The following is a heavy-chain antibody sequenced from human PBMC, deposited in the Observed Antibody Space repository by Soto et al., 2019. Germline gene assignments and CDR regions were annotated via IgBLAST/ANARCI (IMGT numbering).Heavy chain of an antibody. Sequence: PGGSLRLSCAASGFTFNIYGMHWVRQAPDKGLEWVSLISYDGSNQYYADSVNGRFTISRDNSKNTLFLQMNSLRADDTAVYYCAKDQASGQGSFDSWGQGTLVTVSS. V-gene: IGHV3-30*18. CDR3: AKDQASGQGSFDS. CDR1: GFTFNIYG. J-gene: IGHJ4*02. CDR2: ISYDGSNQ.